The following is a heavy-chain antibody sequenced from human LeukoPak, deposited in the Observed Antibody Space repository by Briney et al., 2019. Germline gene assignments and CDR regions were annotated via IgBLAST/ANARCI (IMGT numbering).Heavy chain of an antibody. V-gene: IGHV1-69*01. CDR2: IIPIFGTA. D-gene: IGHD3-10*01. J-gene: IGHJ4*02. CDR1: GGTFSSYA. CDR3: ASHFGVRPFDY. Sequence: GASVKVSCKASGGTFSSYAISWVRQAPGQGLEWMGGIIPIFGTANYAQKFQGRVTITADESTSTAYMELSSLRSEDTAVYYCASHFGVRPFDYWAQGTLVTVSS.